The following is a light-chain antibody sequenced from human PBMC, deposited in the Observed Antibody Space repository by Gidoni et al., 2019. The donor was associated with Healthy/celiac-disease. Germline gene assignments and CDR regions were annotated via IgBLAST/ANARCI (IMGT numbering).Light chain of an antibody. V-gene: IGLV2-14*01. CDR2: DVS. CDR3: SSYTSSSHVV. Sequence: QSALTKPASVAGSPGQSITISCTGTSSDVGGYNYVAWYQLHPGKAPKLMIYDVSNRPSGVSNRFSGSKSGNTASLTISGLQAEDEADYYCSSYTSSSHVVFGGGTKLTVL. J-gene: IGLJ2*01. CDR1: SSDVGGYNY.